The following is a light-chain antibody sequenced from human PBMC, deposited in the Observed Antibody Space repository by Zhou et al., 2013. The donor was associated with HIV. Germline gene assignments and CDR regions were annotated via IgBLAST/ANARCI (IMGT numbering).Light chain of an antibody. Sequence: EIVVTQSPGTLPLSPGNSATLSCRTSQSPPINSLAWYQHKPGQAPRLVMFDVSRRAIGIPDRFSGSGSGTDFTLTIRSLEPEDFAVYYCQLSGSSPYTFGQGTKLEIK. CDR3: QLSGSSPYT. V-gene: IGKV3-20*01. J-gene: IGKJ2*01. CDR1: QSPPINS. CDR2: DVS.